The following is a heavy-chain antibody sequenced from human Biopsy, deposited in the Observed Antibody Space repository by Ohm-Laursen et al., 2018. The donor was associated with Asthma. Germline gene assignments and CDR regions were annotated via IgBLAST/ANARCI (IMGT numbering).Heavy chain of an antibody. CDR3: ARAIGTGDWYFDV. D-gene: IGHD1-1*01. V-gene: IGHV4-31*03. J-gene: IGHJ2*01. Sequence: TLSLTCSVSGAAISRGGYYWSWIRQPPGKGLEWIGYIYTDGSTDYNPSLKSRLSMSVDTSMNQFSLKLTSVTAADTAVYYCARAIGTGDWYFDVWGRGTLVTVSS. CDR2: IYTDGST. CDR1: GAAISRGGYY.